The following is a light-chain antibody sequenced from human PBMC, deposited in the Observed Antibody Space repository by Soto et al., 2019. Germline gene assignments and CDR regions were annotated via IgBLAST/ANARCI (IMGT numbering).Light chain of an antibody. CDR2: AAT. V-gene: IGKV1-8*01. CDR3: QQYYSYPRT. J-gene: IGKJ1*01. Sequence: AIRMTQSPSSFSASTGDRVTITCRASQGISSYLAWYQQKPGKAPKLLIYAATTLQSGVLSMFSGSGSGTDFTLTLSCLQSEDFATYYCQQYYSYPRTFGQGDKVEIK. CDR1: QGISSY.